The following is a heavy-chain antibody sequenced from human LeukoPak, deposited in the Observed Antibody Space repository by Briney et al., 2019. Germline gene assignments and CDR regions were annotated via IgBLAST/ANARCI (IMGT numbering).Heavy chain of an antibody. CDR3: VRDRSIVVLPGYYGMDV. D-gene: IGHD2-2*01. CDR2: IYYSGST. CDR1: GGSISSYY. V-gene: IGHV4-59*01. Sequence: SETLSLTCTVSGGSISSYYWSWIRQPPGKRLEWIGYIYYSGSTNYNPSLKSRVTISVDTSKNQFSLKLSSVTATDTAVYYCVRDRSIVVLPGYYGMDVWGQGTTVTVSS. J-gene: IGHJ6*02.